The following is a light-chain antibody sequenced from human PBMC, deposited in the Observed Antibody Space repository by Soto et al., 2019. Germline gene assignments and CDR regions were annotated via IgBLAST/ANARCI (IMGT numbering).Light chain of an antibody. CDR3: CSYSGSSTDVV. J-gene: IGLJ2*01. CDR1: SSDVGSYNL. V-gene: IGLV2-23*01. CDR2: EGS. Sequence: QSALTQPDSVSGSPGQSITISCTGTSSDVGSYNLVSWYQHQPGKATTVMIYEGSKRPSGVSKLFCAFKSGNTSSLTISGRQAEDEADYYCCSYSGSSTDVVFGGGTKLTVL.